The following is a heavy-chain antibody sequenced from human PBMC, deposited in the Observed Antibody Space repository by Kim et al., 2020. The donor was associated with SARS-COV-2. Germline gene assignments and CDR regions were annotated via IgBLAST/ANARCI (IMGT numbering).Heavy chain of an antibody. Sequence: GGSLRLSCAASGFTFSDYYMSWIRQAPGKGLEWVSYISSSGSTIYYADSVKGRFTISRDNAKNSLYLQMNSLRAEDTAVYYCARIVLEGSGSLSYDYWGQGTLVPVSS. CDR1: GFTFSDYY. D-gene: IGHD3-10*01. CDR3: ARIVLEGSGSLSYDY. CDR2: ISSSGSTI. V-gene: IGHV3-11*01. J-gene: IGHJ4*02.